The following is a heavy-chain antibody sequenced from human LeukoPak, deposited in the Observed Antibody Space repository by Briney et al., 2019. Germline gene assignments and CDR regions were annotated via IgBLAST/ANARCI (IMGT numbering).Heavy chain of an antibody. J-gene: IGHJ5*02. Sequence: ASVKVSCKASGYTFTSYYMHWVRQAPGQGLEWMGIINPSGGSTSYAQKFQGRVTMTRNTSISTAYMELSSLRSEDTAVYYCARGRDMTTVTSVSWFDPWGQGTLVTVSS. D-gene: IGHD4-17*01. CDR1: GYTFTSYY. CDR2: INPSGGST. V-gene: IGHV1-46*01. CDR3: ARGRDMTTVTSVSWFDP.